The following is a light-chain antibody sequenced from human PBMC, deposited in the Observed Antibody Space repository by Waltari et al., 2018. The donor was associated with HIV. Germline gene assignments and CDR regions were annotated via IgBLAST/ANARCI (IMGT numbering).Light chain of an antibody. CDR1: SSDVGGYNY. V-gene: IGLV2-8*01. CDR2: EVT. CDR3: SSYAGSNKLV. Sequence: QSALTQPPSASGSPGQSVTISCTGTSSDVGGYNYVSWYQQHPGNAPKLIIYEVTERPSGVLDRFSGSKSGNTASLTASGLQAEDEADYYCSSYAGSNKLVFGGGTKLTVV. J-gene: IGLJ2*01.